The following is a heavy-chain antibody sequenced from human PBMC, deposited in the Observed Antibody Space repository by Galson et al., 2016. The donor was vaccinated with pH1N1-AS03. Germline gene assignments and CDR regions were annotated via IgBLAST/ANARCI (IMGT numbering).Heavy chain of an antibody. Sequence: SVKVSCKASGGTFDNHPINWVRQAPGLGLEWMGGFIPIFGTTNYAPKYQGRVTFTADDSTTTVYMEQSNLRSEDTAVYYCARNSDSLGAFDVWGQGTLLSVSS. CDR1: GGTFDNHP. D-gene: IGHD1-7*01. CDR2: FIPIFGTT. CDR3: ARNSDSLGAFDV. J-gene: IGHJ3*01. V-gene: IGHV1-69*13.